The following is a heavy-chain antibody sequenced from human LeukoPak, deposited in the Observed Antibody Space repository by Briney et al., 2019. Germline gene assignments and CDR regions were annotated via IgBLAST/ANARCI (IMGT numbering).Heavy chain of an antibody. CDR3: AKGLTVGAPRYVDY. CDR2: IRNDGNNK. Sequence: GGSLRLSCAASGFIFSDYGMQWVRHAPGKGLEWVAFIRNDGNNKYYVDSVKGRFTISRDNSKNTLYLQMNSLRPEDTAMYYCAKGLTVGAPRYVDYWGQGTLVTVSS. J-gene: IGHJ4*02. D-gene: IGHD1-26*01. CDR1: GFIFSDYG. V-gene: IGHV3-30*02.